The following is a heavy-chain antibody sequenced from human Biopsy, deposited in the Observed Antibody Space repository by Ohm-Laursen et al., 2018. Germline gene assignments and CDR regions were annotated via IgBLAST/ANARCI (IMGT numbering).Heavy chain of an antibody. J-gene: IGHJ4*02. CDR3: ARSVGIMAAPTDY. CDR1: GFIFSDYY. D-gene: IGHD3-16*01. Sequence: SLRLSCAASGFIFSDYYMSWIRQAPGKGLEWVSNINSVGTIYYADSVRGRFTISRDNAKNSLYLQMNSLRVEDTAVYYCARSVGIMAAPTDYWGQGTLVTVSS. V-gene: IGHV3-11*01. CDR2: INSVGTI.